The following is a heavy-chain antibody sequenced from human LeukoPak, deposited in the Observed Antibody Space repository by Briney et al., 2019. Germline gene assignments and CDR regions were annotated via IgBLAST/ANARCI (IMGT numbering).Heavy chain of an antibody. D-gene: IGHD6-13*01. CDR1: GFTFSSYG. J-gene: IGHJ4*02. Sequence: PGGSLRLSCVASGFTFSSYGMHWVRQAPGKGLEWVAFIRYDGSNKYYADSVKGRFTISRDNSKNTLYLQMNSLRAEDTAVYYCAKDGAAAGTHYFDYWGQGTLVTVSS. CDR2: IRYDGSNK. V-gene: IGHV3-30*02. CDR3: AKDGAAAGTHYFDY.